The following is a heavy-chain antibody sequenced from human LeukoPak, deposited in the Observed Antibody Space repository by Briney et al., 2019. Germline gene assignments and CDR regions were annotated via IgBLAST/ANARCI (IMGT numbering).Heavy chain of an antibody. CDR3: ARGYCRGGSCFYFDY. J-gene: IGHJ4*02. V-gene: IGHV1-2*06. D-gene: IGHD2-15*01. CDR1: GYTFTGYY. Sequence: ASVKVSCKASGYTFTGYYMHWVRQAHGQGLEWMGRINPNSGGTNYTQKFQGRVTMTRDTSISTAYMELSRLRSDDTAVYYCARGYCRGGSCFYFDYWGQGTLVTVSS. CDR2: INPNSGGT.